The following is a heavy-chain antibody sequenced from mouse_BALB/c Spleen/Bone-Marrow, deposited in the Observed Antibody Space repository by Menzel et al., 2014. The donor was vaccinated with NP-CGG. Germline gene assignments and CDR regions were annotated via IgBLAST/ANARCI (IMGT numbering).Heavy chain of an antibody. J-gene: IGHJ2*01. D-gene: IGHD1-1*01. CDR3: ARNFYGSAYFDF. V-gene: IGHV1-67*01. Sequence: QVVESGPELVRPGVSVKISCKGSGYKFTDYAMHWVKQSHAKSLEWIGLISTYSGNTHYNQKFKGKATMTVDKSSSTAYMELARLTSEDSAIYYCARNFYGSAYFDFWGQGSTLTVSS. CDR1: GYKFTDYA. CDR2: ISTYSGNT.